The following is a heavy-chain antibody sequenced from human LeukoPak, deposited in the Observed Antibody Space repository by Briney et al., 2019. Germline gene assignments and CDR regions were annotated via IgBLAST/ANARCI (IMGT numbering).Heavy chain of an antibody. J-gene: IGHJ4*02. V-gene: IGHV4-39*07. CDR1: VGSIISSSYY. D-gene: IGHD3-3*01. Sequence: NPGETLSLTCTVAVGSIISSSYYCGWIRQPPGKWLECIGSIDYSGRNYYSTSLKSRVTISVDTSKHQFSLKLSSVTAADTAVYYCARANPNINTISGVVTHWGQGTLVTVSS. CDR2: IDYSGRN. CDR3: ARANPNINTISGVVTH.